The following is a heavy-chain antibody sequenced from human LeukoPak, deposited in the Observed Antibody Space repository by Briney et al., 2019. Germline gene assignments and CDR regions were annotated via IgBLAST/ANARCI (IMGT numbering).Heavy chain of an antibody. V-gene: IGHV1-24*01. CDR2: FDPEDGET. J-gene: IGHJ6*02. CDR1: GYTLTELS. CDR3: ATGSGTTGTTGGPYGMDV. D-gene: IGHD1-1*01. Sequence: ASVKVSCKVSGYTLTELSMHWVRQAPGKGLEWMGGFDPEDGETIYAQKFQGGVTMTEDTSTDTAYMELSSLRSEDTAVYYCATGSGTTGTTGGPYGMDVWGQGTTVTVSS.